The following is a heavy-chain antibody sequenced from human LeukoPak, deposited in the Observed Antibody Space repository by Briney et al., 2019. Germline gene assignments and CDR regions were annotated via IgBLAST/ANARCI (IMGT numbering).Heavy chain of an antibody. V-gene: IGHV3-21*01. Sequence: PGGSLRLSCAASGFTFSSYSMNWVRQAPGKGLEWVSSISSSSSYIYYADSVKGRFTIPRDNAKNSLYLQMNSLRAEDTAVYYCARDLELELQFDYWGQGTLVTVSS. J-gene: IGHJ4*02. D-gene: IGHD1-7*01. CDR3: ARDLELELQFDY. CDR1: GFTFSSYS. CDR2: ISSSSSYI.